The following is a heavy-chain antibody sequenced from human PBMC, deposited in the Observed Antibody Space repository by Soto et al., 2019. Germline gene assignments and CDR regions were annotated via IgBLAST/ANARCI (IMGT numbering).Heavy chain of an antibody. CDR3: AKNQERELPRVIDF. V-gene: IGHV3-23*01. D-gene: IGHD1-7*01. CDR2: MSGSSSTT. Sequence: GGSLRLSCATSGLTFSNYAMSWVRQAPGGGLEWVSSMSGSSSTTYYADSVKGRFTISRDRSKNTLYLQMSSLRAEDTALYYCAKNQERELPRVIDFWGQGTLVTVSS. CDR1: GLTFSNYA. J-gene: IGHJ4*02.